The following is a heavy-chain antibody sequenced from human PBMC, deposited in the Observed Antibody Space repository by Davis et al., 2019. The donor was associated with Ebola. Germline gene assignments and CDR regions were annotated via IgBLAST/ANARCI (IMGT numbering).Heavy chain of an antibody. D-gene: IGHD2-15*01. CDR1: GGSISSSSYY. Sequence: MPSETLSLTCTVSGGSISSSSYYWGWIRQPPGKGLEWIGSIYYSGSTYYNPSLKSRVTISVDTSKNQFSLKLSSVTAADTAVYYCARRRGCNCSGGSCYWDYWGQGTLVTVSS. J-gene: IGHJ4*02. CDR3: ARRRGCNCSGGSCYWDY. V-gene: IGHV4-39*01. CDR2: IYYSGST.